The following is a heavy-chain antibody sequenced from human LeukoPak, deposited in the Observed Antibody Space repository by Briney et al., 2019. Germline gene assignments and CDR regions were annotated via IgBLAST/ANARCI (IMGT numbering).Heavy chain of an antibody. CDR2: IYTSGST. D-gene: IGHD3-22*01. V-gene: IGHV4-4*07. CDR3: AREPNYYDSSGYLQGVFDY. J-gene: IGHJ4*02. CDR1: GGSISSYY. Sequence: PSETLSLTCTVSGGSISSYYWSWIRQPAGKGLEWIGRIYTSGSTNYNPSLKSRVTISVDTSKNQFSLKLSSVTAADTAVYYCAREPNYYDSSGYLQGVFDYWGQGTLVTVSS.